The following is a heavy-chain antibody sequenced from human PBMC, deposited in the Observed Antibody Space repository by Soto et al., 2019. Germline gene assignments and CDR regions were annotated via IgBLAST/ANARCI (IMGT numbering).Heavy chain of an antibody. CDR3: SSGYGYGYIT. CDR2: IKSKADSYAT. J-gene: IGHJ5*02. Sequence: EVQLVESGRGLVQPGGSLRLSCAASGFAFSGSPMHWVRQASGKGLEWVGRIKSKADSYATAYAASVQGRFTVSRDDSKNTAYLEMNNLKTEDTAVYYCSSGYGYGYITWGQGTLVTVSS. CDR1: GFAFSGSP. D-gene: IGHD5-18*01. V-gene: IGHV3-73*02.